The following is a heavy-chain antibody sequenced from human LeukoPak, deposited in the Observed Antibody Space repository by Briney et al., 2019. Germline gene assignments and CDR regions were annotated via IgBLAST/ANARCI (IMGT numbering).Heavy chain of an antibody. V-gene: IGHV4-31*03. CDR1: GGSISSGGYY. Sequence: PSETLSLTCTVSGGSISSGGYYWSWIRQHPGKGLEWIGYIYYSGSTYYNPSLKSRVTISVDTSKNQFSLKLSPVTAADTAVYYCATYGSGSYYNHYFDYWGQGTLVTVSS. J-gene: IGHJ4*02. CDR2: IYYSGST. D-gene: IGHD3-10*01. CDR3: ATYGSGSYYNHYFDY.